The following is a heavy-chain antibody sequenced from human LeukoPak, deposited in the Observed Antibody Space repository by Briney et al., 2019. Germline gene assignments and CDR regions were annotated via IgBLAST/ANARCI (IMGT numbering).Heavy chain of an antibody. CDR2: ISNDGDT. J-gene: IGHJ4*02. CDR3: AKDVPEHSSLLLQDYGGFDY. V-gene: IGHV3-66*02. D-gene: IGHD6-6*01. Sequence: GGSLRLSCAASGFTVSSNYMSWVRQGPGKGLECVSVISNDGDTYYADSVEGRFTISRDTSKNTVSLQMNSLRAEDTAVYYCAKDVPEHSSLLLQDYGGFDYWGQGTLVTVSS. CDR1: GFTVSSNY.